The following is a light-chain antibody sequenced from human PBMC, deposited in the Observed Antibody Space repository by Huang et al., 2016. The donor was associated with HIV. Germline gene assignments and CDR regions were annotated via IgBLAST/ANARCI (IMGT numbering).Light chain of an antibody. CDR1: QSVSSD. Sequence: EIVLTQSPATLSLSPGERATLSCRASQSVSSDLAWYQQKPGQAPRLLIYDASTRATCIPARFSGSGSGTDFTLTVSSLEPEDFAVYYCQQRSDWGITFGQGTRLEIK. V-gene: IGKV3-11*01. CDR2: DAS. J-gene: IGKJ5*01. CDR3: QQRSDWGIT.